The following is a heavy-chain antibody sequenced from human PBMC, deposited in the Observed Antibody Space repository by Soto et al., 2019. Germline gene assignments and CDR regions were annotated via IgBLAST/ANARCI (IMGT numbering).Heavy chain of an antibody. CDR1: GFTFSSYS. CDR2: ISSSSSYI. V-gene: IGHV3-21*01. CDR3: ARDSSDYYSYYYGMDV. D-gene: IGHD5-12*01. Sequence: GGSLRLSCAASGFTFSSYSMNWVRQAPGKGLEWVSSISSSSSYIYYADSVKGRFTISRDNAKNSLYLQMNSLRAEDTAVYYCARDSSDYYSYYYGMDVWGQGTTVTVSS. J-gene: IGHJ6*02.